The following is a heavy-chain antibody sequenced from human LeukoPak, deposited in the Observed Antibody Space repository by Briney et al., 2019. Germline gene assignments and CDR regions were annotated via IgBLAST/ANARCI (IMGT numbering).Heavy chain of an antibody. CDR1: GFTFSSYA. J-gene: IGHJ6*02. CDR2: ISYDGSSK. V-gene: IGHV3-30*04. Sequence: GRSLRLSCAASGFTFSSYAMHWVRQAPGKGLEWVAVISYDGSSKYYADSVKGRFTISRDNSKNTLYLQMNSLRAEDTAVYYCARDCYYDILTGYYIYYYYYGMDVWGQGTTVTVSS. D-gene: IGHD3-9*01. CDR3: ARDCYYDILTGYYIYYYYYGMDV.